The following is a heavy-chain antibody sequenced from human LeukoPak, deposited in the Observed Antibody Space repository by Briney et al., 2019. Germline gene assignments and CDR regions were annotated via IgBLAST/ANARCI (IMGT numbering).Heavy chain of an antibody. J-gene: IGHJ4*02. CDR1: GFTFGDYA. D-gene: IGHD6-19*01. CDR2: IRSKAYGGTT. V-gene: IGHV3-49*03. CDR3: SSEQWIFDY. Sequence: GGSLRLSCTASGFTFGDYAMSWFRQAPGKGLEWVGFIRSKAYGGTTEYAASVKGRFTISRDDSKSIAYLQMNSLKTEDTAVHYCSSEQWIFDYWGQGTLATVSS.